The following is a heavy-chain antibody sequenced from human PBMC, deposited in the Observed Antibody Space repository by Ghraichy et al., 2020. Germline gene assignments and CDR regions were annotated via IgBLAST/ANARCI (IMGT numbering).Heavy chain of an antibody. CDR3: ARDCGGDCYPKGYAQAFDI. V-gene: IGHV4-31*03. CDR2: IYYSGST. Sequence: SETLSLTCTVAGGSISSGGYYWSWIRQHPGKGLEWIGYIYYSGSTYYNPSLKSRVTISVDTSKNQFSLKLSSVTAADTAVYYCARDCGGDCYPKGYAQAFDIWGQGTMVTVSS. D-gene: IGHD2-21*02. CDR1: GGSISSGGYY. J-gene: IGHJ3*02.